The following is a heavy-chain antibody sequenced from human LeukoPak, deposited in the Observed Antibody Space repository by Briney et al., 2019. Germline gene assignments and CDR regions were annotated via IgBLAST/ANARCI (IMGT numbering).Heavy chain of an antibody. D-gene: IGHD4-17*01. CDR3: ARGSYGDYPHGVYYMDV. J-gene: IGHJ6*03. V-gene: IGHV1-2*02. CDR2: INPNSGGT. Sequence: ASVKVSCKASGYTFTVYYMHWVRQAPGQGLEWMGWINPNSGGTNYAQKFQGRVTMTRDTSISTAYMELSRLRSDDTAVYYCARGSYGDYPHGVYYMDVWGKGTTVTVSS. CDR1: GYTFTVYY.